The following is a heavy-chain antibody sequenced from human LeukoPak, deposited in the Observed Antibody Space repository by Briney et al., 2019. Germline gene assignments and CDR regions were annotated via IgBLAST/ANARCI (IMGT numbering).Heavy chain of an antibody. V-gene: IGHV1-18*01. Sequence: ASVKVSYKASGYTFTSYGISWVRQAPGQGLGWMGWISAYNGNTNYAQKLQGRVTITRDMSTSTAYMELSSLRSEDTAVYYCAALAVCGGDCFSFDYWGQGTLVTVSS. CDR3: AALAVCGGDCFSFDY. CDR2: ISAYNGNT. J-gene: IGHJ4*02. D-gene: IGHD2-21*01. CDR1: GYTFTSYG.